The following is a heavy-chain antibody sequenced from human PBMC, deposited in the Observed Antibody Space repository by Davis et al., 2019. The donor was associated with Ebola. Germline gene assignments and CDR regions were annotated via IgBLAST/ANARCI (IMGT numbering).Heavy chain of an antibody. CDR3: ARLSRRLNHLYGSEWFDP. J-gene: IGHJ5*02. CDR1: GYSFTSYW. D-gene: IGHD4-17*01. V-gene: IGHV5-51*01. Sequence: PGGSLRLSCKGSGYSFTSYWIGWVRQMPGKGLEWMGIIYPGDSDTRYSPSFQGQVTISADKSISTAYLQWSSLKASDTAMYYCARLSRRLNHLYGSEWFDPWGQGTLVTVSS. CDR2: IYPGDSDT.